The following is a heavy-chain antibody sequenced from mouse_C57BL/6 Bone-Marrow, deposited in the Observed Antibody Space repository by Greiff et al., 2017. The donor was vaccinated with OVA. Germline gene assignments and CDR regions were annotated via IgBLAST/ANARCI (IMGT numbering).Heavy chain of an antibody. CDR1: GYTFTSYW. CDR2: IYPGSGST. CDR3: AKKLRDYSAMDY. D-gene: IGHD1-1*01. J-gene: IGHJ4*01. V-gene: IGHV1-55*01. Sequence: QVQLQQSGAELVKPGASVKMSCKASGYTFTSYWITWVKQRPGQGLEWIGDIYPGSGSTNYNEKFKSKATLTVDTSSSTAYMQLSSLTSEDSAVYYCAKKLRDYSAMDYWGQGTSVTVSS.